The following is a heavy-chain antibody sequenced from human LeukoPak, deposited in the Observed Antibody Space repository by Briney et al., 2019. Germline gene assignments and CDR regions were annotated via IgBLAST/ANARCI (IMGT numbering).Heavy chain of an antibody. D-gene: IGHD6-13*01. CDR1: GGSISGYY. Sequence: PSETLSLTCTVSGGSISGYYWSWVRQAPGKGLEWVSAISGSGGSTYYADSVKGRFTISRDNSKDTLYLQMNSLRAEDTAVYYCAKANKYSSSWYENWYFDLWGRGTLVTVSS. V-gene: IGHV3-23*01. J-gene: IGHJ2*01. CDR2: ISGSGGST. CDR3: AKANKYSSSWYENWYFDL.